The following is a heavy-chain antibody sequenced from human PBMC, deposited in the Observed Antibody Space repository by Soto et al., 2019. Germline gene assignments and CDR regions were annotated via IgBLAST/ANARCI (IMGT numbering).Heavy chain of an antibody. V-gene: IGHV2-26*01. Sequence: QVTLKESGPVLVNPTETLTLTCTVSGVSLNDATMGVSWIRQPPGKALEGLAHIFSNDDKSYTSSLKSRLTISKDTSESQVVLTMTNVDPVDPATYYCARIFRASYFLDWGQGTLVTVSS. CDR1: GVSLNDATMG. J-gene: IGHJ4*02. CDR2: IFSNDDK. CDR3: ARIFRASYFLD. D-gene: IGHD1-26*01.